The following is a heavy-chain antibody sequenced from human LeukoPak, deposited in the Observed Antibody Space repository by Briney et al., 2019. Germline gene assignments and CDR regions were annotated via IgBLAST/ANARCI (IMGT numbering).Heavy chain of an antibody. D-gene: IGHD1-1*01. Sequence: GTSLRLSRAVSGFTFSSYGMHWVRQAPGKGLEWVAVIRHDGGYKYYADSVKGRFTISKDNSKNTLYLQMNSLRADDTAVYYCARDPGWNDDTNDAFDIWGQGTLVTVSS. V-gene: IGHV3-33*01. J-gene: IGHJ3*02. CDR3: ARDPGWNDDTNDAFDI. CDR2: IRHDGGYK. CDR1: GFTFSSYG.